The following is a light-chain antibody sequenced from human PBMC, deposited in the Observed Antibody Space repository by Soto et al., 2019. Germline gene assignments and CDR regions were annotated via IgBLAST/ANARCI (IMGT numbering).Light chain of an antibody. Sequence: VMAKSLATLAVFPGERVTLSCRASQSVSSNLAWYQQRRGQAPRLLIYRASSRATGIPARFSASGSGTEFTLTIGSLQSDDFALYYCQQYKNWPRTFGQGTKVAI. CDR1: QSVSSN. CDR2: RAS. V-gene: IGKV3-15*01. CDR3: QQYKNWPRT. J-gene: IGKJ2*01.